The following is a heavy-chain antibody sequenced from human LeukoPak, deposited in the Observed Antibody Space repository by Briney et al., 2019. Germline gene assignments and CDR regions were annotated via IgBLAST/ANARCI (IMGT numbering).Heavy chain of an antibody. CDR3: ARLGRLLQWSYFQR. D-gene: IGHD3-10*01. CDR2: IYYSGST. J-gene: IGHJ1*01. CDR1: GGSISSSSYY. Sequence: SETLSLTCTVSGGSISSSSYYWGWIRQPPGKGLEWIGSIYYSGSTYYNPSLKSRVTISVDTSKNQFSLKLSSVTAADTAVYYCARLGRLLQWSYFQRWGQGTLDTVSS. V-gene: IGHV4-39*01.